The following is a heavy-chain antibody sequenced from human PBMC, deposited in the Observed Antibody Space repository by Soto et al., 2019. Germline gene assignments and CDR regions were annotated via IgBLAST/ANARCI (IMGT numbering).Heavy chain of an antibody. D-gene: IGHD2-15*01. CDR2: IMPIFGTA. CDR1: GGTFKSYA. CDR3: ADGRVSSAGGRNCDCGMDI. V-gene: IGHV1-69*12. Sequence: QVQLVQSGAEVKKPGASVKVSCKASGGTFKSYAISWVRQAPGQGLEWLGGIMPIFGTADYAQKFQGRVTITADETTNREYLGVSSQRCGDTAVCYCADGRVSSAGGRNCDCGMDIWGQASTVTVSS. J-gene: IGHJ6*02.